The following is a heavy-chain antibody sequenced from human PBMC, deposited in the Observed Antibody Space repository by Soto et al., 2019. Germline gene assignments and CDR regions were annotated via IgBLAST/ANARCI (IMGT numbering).Heavy chain of an antibody. Sequence: SETLSLTCTVSGGSISSSSYYWGWIRQPPGKGLEWIGSVYYSGSTYYNPSLKSRVTISVDTSKNQFSLKLSSVTAADTAVYYCARLTLLWFGELLGGWGQGTLVTVSS. D-gene: IGHD3-10*01. CDR3: ARLTLLWFGELLGG. CDR1: GGSISSSSYY. J-gene: IGHJ4*02. CDR2: VYYSGST. V-gene: IGHV4-39*01.